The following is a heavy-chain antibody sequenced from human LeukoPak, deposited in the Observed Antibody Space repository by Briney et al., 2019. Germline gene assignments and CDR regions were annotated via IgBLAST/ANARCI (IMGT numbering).Heavy chain of an antibody. J-gene: IGHJ4*02. Sequence: PGGSLRLSCVASGFTFSSYGMTWVRQAPGKGPEWVSVISSSAGSTYYADSVKGRFTISRDNSKNTLYLQMNSLRAEDTAVYYCAKGSGRGYSYGLEYWGXGTLVTVSS. CDR2: ISSSAGST. D-gene: IGHD5-18*01. CDR3: AKGSGRGYSYGLEY. CDR1: GFTFSSYG. V-gene: IGHV3-23*01.